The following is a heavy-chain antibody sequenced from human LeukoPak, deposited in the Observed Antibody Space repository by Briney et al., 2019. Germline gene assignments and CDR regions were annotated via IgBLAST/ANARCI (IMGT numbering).Heavy chain of an antibody. CDR2: TYYRSKWYN. V-gene: IGHV6-1*01. CDR1: GDSISSDSAA. J-gene: IGHJ4*02. D-gene: IGHD1-26*01. CDR3: ARATGGTYYVFDY. Sequence: SQTLSLTCAISGDSISSDSAAWNWIRQSPSRGLEWLGRTYYRSKWYNDYAVSLKSRTTISPDTSRNQFSLQLNSVTPEDTAVYYCARATGGTYYVFDYWGQGTQVTVSS.